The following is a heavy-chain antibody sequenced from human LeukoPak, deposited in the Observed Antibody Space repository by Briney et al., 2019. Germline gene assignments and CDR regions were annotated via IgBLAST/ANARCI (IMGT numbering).Heavy chain of an antibody. V-gene: IGHV4-39*01. Sequence: PSETLSLTCTVSGGSISSSNYYWGWIRQPPGKGLEWIGTIYYSGSTYYNPSLKSRVTISVDTSKNQFSLKLNSVTAADTAVYYCASFYCSGGSCYQYYSYYYMDVWGKGTTVTISS. CDR1: GGSISSSNYY. D-gene: IGHD2-15*01. CDR2: IYYSGST. CDR3: ASFYCSGGSCYQYYSYYYMDV. J-gene: IGHJ6*03.